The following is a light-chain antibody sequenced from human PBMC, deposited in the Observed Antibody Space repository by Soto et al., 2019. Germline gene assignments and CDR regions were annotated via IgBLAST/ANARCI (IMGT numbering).Light chain of an antibody. V-gene: IGKV3-20*01. CDR3: PQYGTSPRT. J-gene: IGKJ1*01. Sequence: EIVLTQSPGTLSLSPGERATLSCRASQSVSTSYLAWYQQKAGQAPRLLIYGASSRATGIPDRFSGSGSGTDFTLTISRLEPEDFAVYYCPQYGTSPRTFGQGTKVDIK. CDR2: GAS. CDR1: QSVSTSY.